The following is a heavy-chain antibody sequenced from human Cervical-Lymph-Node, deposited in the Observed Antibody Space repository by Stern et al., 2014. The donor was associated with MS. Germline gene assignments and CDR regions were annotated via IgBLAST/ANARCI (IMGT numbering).Heavy chain of an antibody. CDR2: INPNSGGP. J-gene: IGHJ4*01. V-gene: IGHV1-2*02. D-gene: IGHD3-3*01. Sequence: QMQLVESGAEARAPGASMKVSCKASGYIFTDYYLHWVRQAPGQGLEWLGWINPNSGGPNYAQNFQGRVTMTRDTSISTAYMELRWLGSADTAVYYCARGSGTAYDLRGDYWGQGTLVTVSS. CDR1: GYIFTDYY. CDR3: ARGSGTAYDLRGDY.